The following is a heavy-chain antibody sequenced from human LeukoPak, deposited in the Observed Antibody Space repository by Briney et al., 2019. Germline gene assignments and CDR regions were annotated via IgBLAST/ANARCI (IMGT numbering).Heavy chain of an antibody. CDR2: IRNKAYGGTA. Sequence: GRSLRLSCTASGFTFSDYAMSWFRQAPGKGLEWVGFIRNKAYGGTAEYAASVKGRFTISRDDSKTIAYLQMNSPKTEGTAVYYCTREKRYFDWFQADYWGQGTLVTVSS. CDR3: TREKRYFDWFQADY. J-gene: IGHJ4*02. D-gene: IGHD3-9*01. V-gene: IGHV3-49*03. CDR1: GFTFSDYA.